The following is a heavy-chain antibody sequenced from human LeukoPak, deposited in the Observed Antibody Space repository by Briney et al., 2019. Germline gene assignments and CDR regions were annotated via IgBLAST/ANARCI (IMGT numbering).Heavy chain of an antibody. CDR1: GYTFTSYG. CDR2: IIPIFGTA. J-gene: IGHJ4*02. D-gene: IGHD3-22*01. V-gene: IGHV1-69*13. Sequence: GASVKVSCKSSGYTFTSYGISWVRQAPGQGLEWMGGIIPIFGTANYAQKFQGRVTITADESTSTAYMELSSLRSEDTAVYYCARTESSGYYGLFNWGQGTLVTVSS. CDR3: ARTESSGYYGLFN.